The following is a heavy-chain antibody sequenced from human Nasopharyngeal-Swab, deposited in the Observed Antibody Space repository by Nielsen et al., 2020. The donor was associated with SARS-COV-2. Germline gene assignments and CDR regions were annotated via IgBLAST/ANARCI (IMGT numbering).Heavy chain of an antibody. CDR3: ARDNGYIAYFDY. V-gene: IGHV3-33*01. J-gene: IGHJ4*03. CDR1: GFTFSSYG. D-gene: IGHD5-18*01. Sequence: GGSLRLSCAASGFTFSSYGMHWVRQAPGKGLEWVAVIWYDGSNKYYADSVKGRFTISRDNSKNSLYLQMNSLRAEDTAVYYCARDNGYIAYFDYWGQGTTVTVSS. CDR2: IWYDGSNK.